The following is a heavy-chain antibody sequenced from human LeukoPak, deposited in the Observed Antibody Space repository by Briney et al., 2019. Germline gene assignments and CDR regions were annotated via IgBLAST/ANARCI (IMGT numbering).Heavy chain of an antibody. CDR1: GGAFSSYA. CDR2: IIPIFGTA. J-gene: IGHJ4*02. Sequence: ASVKVSCKASGGAFSSYAISWVRQAPGQGLEWMGGIIPIFGTANYAQKFQGRVTITADESTSTAYMELSSLRSEDTAVYYCARGAPPYYYDSSGYYGTLDYWGQGTLVTVSS. D-gene: IGHD3-22*01. CDR3: ARGAPPYYYDSSGYYGTLDY. V-gene: IGHV1-69*13.